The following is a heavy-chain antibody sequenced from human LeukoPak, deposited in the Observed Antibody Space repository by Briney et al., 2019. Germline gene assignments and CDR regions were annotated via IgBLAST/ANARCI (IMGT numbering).Heavy chain of an antibody. J-gene: IGHJ4*02. CDR2: ISSSSSYI. CDR1: GFTFSSYS. Sequence: GGSLRLSCAASGFTFSSYSMNWVRQAPGKGLEWVSSISSSSSYIYYADSVKGRFTISRDNAKNSLYLQMNSLRAEDTAVYYCAREGSSWYSGGFDYWAREPWSPSPQ. V-gene: IGHV3-21*01. CDR3: AREGSSWYSGGFDY. D-gene: IGHD6-13*01.